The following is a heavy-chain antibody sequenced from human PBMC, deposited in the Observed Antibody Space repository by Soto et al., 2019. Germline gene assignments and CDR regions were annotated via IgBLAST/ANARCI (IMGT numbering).Heavy chain of an antibody. J-gene: IGHJ4*02. Sequence: GGSLRLSCAASGFTFSDYYMSWIRQAPGKGLEWVSYISSSSSYTNYADSVKGRFTISRDNAKNSLYLQMNSLRAEDTAVYYCARAPYSSSPRIRYYFDYWGQGTLVTVSS. V-gene: IGHV3-11*06. CDR2: ISSSSSYT. CDR3: ARAPYSSSPRIRYYFDY. CDR1: GFTFSDYY. D-gene: IGHD6-13*01.